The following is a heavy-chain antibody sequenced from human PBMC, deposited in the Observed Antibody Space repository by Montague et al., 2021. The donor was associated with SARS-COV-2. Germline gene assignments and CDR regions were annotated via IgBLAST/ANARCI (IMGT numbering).Heavy chain of an antibody. D-gene: IGHD3-9*01. J-gene: IGHJ4*02. V-gene: IGHV4-59*01. CDR3: AGRTDILTGYYDY. CDR1: GGSISHYY. CDR2: IYSSGGT. Sequence: SETLSLTCAVSGGSISHYYWSWIRQPPGKGLEWIGYIYSSGGTNYNPSLKSRVTLSLDAAKNHFSLGLSSVTAADTAVYYCAGRTDILTGYYDYWGQGTLVTVSS.